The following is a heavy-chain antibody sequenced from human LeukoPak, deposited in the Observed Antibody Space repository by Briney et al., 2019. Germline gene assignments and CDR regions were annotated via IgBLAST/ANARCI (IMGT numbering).Heavy chain of an antibody. CDR2: IYSDGSGT. D-gene: IGHD7-27*01. CDR3: ANWGSAFDI. CDR1: GFTFSKYW. J-gene: IGHJ3*02. V-gene: IGHV3-74*01. Sequence: PGGSLRLSCAASGFTFSKYWMHWVRQAPGKGLVLVSRIYSDGSGTRSAASLKGRFTISRDNAKNTLFLQMNSLRAEDTAVYYCANWGSAFDIWGQGTMVIVSS.